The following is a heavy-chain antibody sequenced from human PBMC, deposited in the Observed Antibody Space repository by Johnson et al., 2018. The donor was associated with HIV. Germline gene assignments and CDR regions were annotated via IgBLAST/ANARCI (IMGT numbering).Heavy chain of an antibody. J-gene: IGHJ3*01. V-gene: IGHV3-7*05. CDR2: IKQHGSEK. D-gene: IGHD3-3*01. CDR3: ARAPEVWELRHPGTFDV. Sequence: VQLVESGGGVVQPGGSLRLSCAASGFTFRSYWMSWVRQAPGKGLEWVANIKQHGSEKYYVDSVKGRFTIFRDNAKNSLFLQMNSLRAEDTAVYYCARAPEVWELRHPGTFDVWGQGTLVTVSS. CDR1: GFTFRSYW.